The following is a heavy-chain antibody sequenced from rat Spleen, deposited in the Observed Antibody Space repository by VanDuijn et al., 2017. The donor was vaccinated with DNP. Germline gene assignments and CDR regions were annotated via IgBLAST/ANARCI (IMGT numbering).Heavy chain of an antibody. V-gene: IGHV3-3*01. J-gene: IGHJ4*01. CDR1: GYSITSSYR. CDR3: ARGTLRLRAMDA. D-gene: IGHD1-6*01. CDR2: VNSAGTT. Sequence: EVQLQESGPGLVKPSQSLSLTCSVTGYSITSSYRWNWIRKFPGNKLEWMGSVNSAGTTNYNPSLKSRISITRDTSKNQFFLQLRSVITEDMATYYCARGTLRLRAMDAWGQGTSVTVSS.